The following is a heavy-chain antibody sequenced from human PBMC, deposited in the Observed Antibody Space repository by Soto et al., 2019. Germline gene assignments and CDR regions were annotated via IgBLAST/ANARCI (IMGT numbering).Heavy chain of an antibody. CDR3: AIMLVVVAAAPFDY. J-gene: IGHJ4*02. V-gene: IGHV3-23*01. CDR1: GFTFSSYA. D-gene: IGHD2-15*01. CDR2: ISGSGGST. Sequence: GGSLRLSCAASGFTFSSYAMSWVRQAPGKGLEWVSAISGSGGSTYYADSVKGRFTISRDNSKNTLYLQMNSLRAEDTTVYYCAIMLVVVAAAPFDYWGQGTLVTVSS.